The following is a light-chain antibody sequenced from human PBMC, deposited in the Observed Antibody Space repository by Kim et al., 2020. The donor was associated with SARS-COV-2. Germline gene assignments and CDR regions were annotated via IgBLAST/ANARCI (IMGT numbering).Light chain of an antibody. Sequence: PVHSVTTPSPGPTTDVSPLHLPSWYQQPPRPAPNLMILYLTHRPSGVPDPFSVSKSGNTPSLTISALQAEDQAHYYSSSYTGSCVVFGGGTQLTVL. CDR2: YLT. J-gene: IGLJ2*01. CDR1: TTDVSPLHL. CDR3: SSYTGSCVV. V-gene: IGLV2-18*02.